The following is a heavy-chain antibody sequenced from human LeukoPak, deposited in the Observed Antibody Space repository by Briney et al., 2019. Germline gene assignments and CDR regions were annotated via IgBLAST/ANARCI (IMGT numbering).Heavy chain of an antibody. CDR1: GDSLSTYY. CDR3: ARGGSGWGYYYYYGMDV. V-gene: IGHV4-59*01. J-gene: IGHJ6*02. D-gene: IGHD3-22*01. Sequence: SETLSLTCTVSGDSLSTYYWTWIRQPPGKGLEWLGFIYYSGSTKYNPSLKSRVTISIDTSGNQFSLTLNSVTAADTARYYCARGGSGWGYYYYYGMDVWGQGTTVTVSS. CDR2: IYYSGST.